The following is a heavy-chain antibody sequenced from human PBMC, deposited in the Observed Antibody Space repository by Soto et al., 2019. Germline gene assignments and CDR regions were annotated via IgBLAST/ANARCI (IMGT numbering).Heavy chain of an antibody. J-gene: IGHJ6*02. CDR2: ISSSGSTI. CDR3: ARDNTIFGVVMFYYYYGMDV. V-gene: IGHV3-48*03. D-gene: IGHD3-3*01. Sequence: EVQLVESGGGLVQPGGSLRLSCAASGFTFSSYEMNWVRQAPGKGLEWVSYISSSGSTIYYADSVKGRFTISRDNAKNSLYLQMNSLRAEDTAVYYCARDNTIFGVVMFYYYYGMDVWGQGTTVTVSS. CDR1: GFTFSSYE.